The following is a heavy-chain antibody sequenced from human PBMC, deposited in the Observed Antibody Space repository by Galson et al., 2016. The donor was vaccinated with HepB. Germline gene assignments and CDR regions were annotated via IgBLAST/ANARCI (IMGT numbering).Heavy chain of an antibody. Sequence: SLRLSCAASGFTFGDYALSWFRQAPGKGLEWVGFIRSKPYGGTTEYAASVRDRFTISRDDSKSIAYLQMNSLKTEDTAVYFCTREMSGFYDSSGCDYYYGMDVWGQGTTVTVSS. CDR2: IRSKPYGGTT. CDR1: GFTFGDYA. V-gene: IGHV3-49*03. D-gene: IGHD3-22*01. J-gene: IGHJ6*02. CDR3: TREMSGFYDSSGCDYYYGMDV.